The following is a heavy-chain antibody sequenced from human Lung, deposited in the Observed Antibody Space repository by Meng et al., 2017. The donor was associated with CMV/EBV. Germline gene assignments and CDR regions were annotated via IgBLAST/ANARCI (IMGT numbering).Heavy chain of an antibody. CDR2: INWNGGST. V-gene: IGHV3-20*04. D-gene: IGHD3-10*01. J-gene: IGHJ5*02. Sequence: SCAASGFRFADYAMAWVRQAPGKGLECVSSINWNGGSTNYADSVQGRFTISRDNAKNFLHLQMNSLRAEDTALYYCAREGTLGWFDPWGQGTLVTVSS. CDR1: GFRFADYA. CDR3: AREGTLGWFDP.